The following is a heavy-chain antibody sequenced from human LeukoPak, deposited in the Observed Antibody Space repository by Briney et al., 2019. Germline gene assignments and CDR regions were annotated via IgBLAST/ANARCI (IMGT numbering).Heavy chain of an antibody. D-gene: IGHD2-2*01. CDR2: ISWNSGSI. CDR1: GFTFDDYA. J-gene: IGHJ5*02. CDR3: AKDRLRDYCSSTSCSTNWFDP. V-gene: IGHV3-9*01. Sequence: QPGRSLRLSCAASGFTFDDYAMHWVRQAPGKGLEWVSGISWNSGSIGYADSVKGRFTISRDNAKNSLYLQMNSLRAEDTALYYCAKDRLRDYCSSTSCSTNWFDPWGQGTLVTVSS.